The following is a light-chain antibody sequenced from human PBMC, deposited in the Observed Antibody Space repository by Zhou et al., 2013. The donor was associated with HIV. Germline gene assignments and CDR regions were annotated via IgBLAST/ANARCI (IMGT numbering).Light chain of an antibody. CDR2: GAS. J-gene: IGKJ4*01. CDR3: QQYSNWXS. V-gene: IGKV3-15*01. CDR1: QSVGSF. Sequence: EIVMTQSPATLSVSPGERATLSCRASQSVGSFLAWYQQRPGQAPRLLIYGASTRATGIPARFSGGGSGTEFTLTISSMQSEDFAVYYCQQYSNWXSFGGGTKVEIK.